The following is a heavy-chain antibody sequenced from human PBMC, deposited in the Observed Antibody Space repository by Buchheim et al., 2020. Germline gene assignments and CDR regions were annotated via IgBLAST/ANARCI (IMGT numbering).Heavy chain of an antibody. J-gene: IGHJ6*02. CDR3: ARDPYSSGWYRGEGLFGMDV. D-gene: IGHD6-19*01. Sequence: QLQLQESGPGLVKPSETLSLTCTVSGGSISSSSYYWGWIRQPPGKGLEWIGSIYYSGSTYYNPSLKSRVTISVDTSKNQFSLKLSSVTAADTAVYYCARDPYSSGWYRGEGLFGMDVWSQGTT. CDR2: IYYSGST. CDR1: GGSISSSSYY. V-gene: IGHV4-39*07.